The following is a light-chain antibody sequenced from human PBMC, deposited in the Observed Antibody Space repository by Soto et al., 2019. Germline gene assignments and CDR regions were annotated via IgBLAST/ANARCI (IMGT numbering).Light chain of an antibody. Sequence: EIVLTQSPGTLSLSPWERATLSCRASQSVSSSYLAWYHQKPGQAPRLLIYGASSRATGIPDRFSGSGSGTDFTLTISRLEPEDFAVYYCQQYGSSPITIGQGTRLEIK. J-gene: IGKJ5*01. V-gene: IGKV3-20*01. CDR1: QSVSSSY. CDR3: QQYGSSPIT. CDR2: GAS.